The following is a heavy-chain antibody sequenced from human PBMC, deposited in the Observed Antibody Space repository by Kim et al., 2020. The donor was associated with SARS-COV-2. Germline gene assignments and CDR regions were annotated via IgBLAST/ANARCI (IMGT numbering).Heavy chain of an antibody. D-gene: IGHD2-2*02. V-gene: IGHV4-39*01. CDR1: GGSISSSSYY. Sequence: SETLSLTCTVSGGSISSSSYYWGWIRQPPGKGLEWIGSIYYSGSTYYNPSLKSRVTISVDTSKNQFSLKLSSVTAADTAVYYCASQLVVPAAINYYYYYMDVWGKGTTVTVSS. CDR3: ASQLVVPAAINYYYYYMDV. J-gene: IGHJ6*03. CDR2: IYYSGST.